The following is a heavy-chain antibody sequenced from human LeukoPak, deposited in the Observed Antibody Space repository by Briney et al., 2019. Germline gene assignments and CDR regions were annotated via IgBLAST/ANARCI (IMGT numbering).Heavy chain of an antibody. J-gene: IGHJ4*02. CDR1: GFTCSDYY. V-gene: IGHV3-11*04. CDR3: ARSYTNFDS. CDR2: ISVSGSSI. Sequence: PGGSLRLSCAASGFTCSDYYMSWIRQAPGKGLEWVSYISVSGSSISYADSVKGRFTISRDNAKNSLYLQMNSLRAEDTAVYYCARSYTNFDSWGQGTLVTVSS.